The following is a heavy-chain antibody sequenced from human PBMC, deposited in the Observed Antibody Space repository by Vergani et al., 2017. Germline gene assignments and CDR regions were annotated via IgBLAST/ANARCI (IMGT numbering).Heavy chain of an antibody. D-gene: IGHD2-21*02. J-gene: IGHJ6*02. CDR2: IYTSGST. CDR1: GGSISSGSYY. V-gene: IGHV4-61*02. Sequence: QVQLQESGPGLVKPSQTLSLTCTVSGGSISSGSYYWSWIRQPAGKGLEWIGRIYTSGSTNYNPSLKSRVTISVDTSKNQFSLKLSSVTAADTAVYYCARVSVVVAAQYGMDVWGQGTTVTVSS. CDR3: ARVSVVVAAQYGMDV.